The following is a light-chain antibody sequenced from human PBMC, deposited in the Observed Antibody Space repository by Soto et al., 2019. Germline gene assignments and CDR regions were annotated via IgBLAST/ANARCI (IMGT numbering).Light chain of an antibody. J-gene: IGLJ1*01. V-gene: IGLV2-14*03. CDR1: SSDVGGLNY. CDR2: DVT. CDR3: NSYTSSSTYV. Sequence: QSALTQPASVSGSPGQSITISCTGTSSDVGGLNYVSWYQQHPGKAPKLMIYDVTNRPSGVSYRFSGSKSGNTASLTISGLQAEDEADYYCNSYTSSSTYVFGTGTKLTLL.